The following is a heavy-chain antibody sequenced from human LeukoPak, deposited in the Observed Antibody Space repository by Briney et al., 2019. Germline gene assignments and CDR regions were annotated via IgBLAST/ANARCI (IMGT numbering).Heavy chain of an antibody. Sequence: PSETLSLTCTVSGGSISNYYWSWIRQPPGRGLDFIAWIYYSGNTKYNPSLKSRATISLDTSKNQLSLQLRSVTAADTAVYYCARFSGVPIIIYYYHYLDVWGKGATVTVSS. V-gene: IGHV4-59*08. CDR3: ARFSGVPIIIYYYHYLDV. CDR1: GGSISNYY. J-gene: IGHJ6*03. D-gene: IGHD3-3*01. CDR2: IYYSGNT.